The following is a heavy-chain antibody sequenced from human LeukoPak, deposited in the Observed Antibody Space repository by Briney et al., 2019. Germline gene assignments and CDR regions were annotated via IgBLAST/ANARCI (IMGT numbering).Heavy chain of an antibody. CDR2: ISAYNGNT. V-gene: IGHV1-18*01. CDR3: ARDSVSYSSSWYFPDY. Sequence: AASVKVSCKASGYTFTSYGISWVRQAPGQGLEWMGWISAYNGNTNYAQKLQGRVTMTTDTSTSTAYMELRSLRSDDTALYYCARDSVSYSSSWYFPDYWGQGTLVTVSS. J-gene: IGHJ4*02. CDR1: GYTFTSYG. D-gene: IGHD6-13*01.